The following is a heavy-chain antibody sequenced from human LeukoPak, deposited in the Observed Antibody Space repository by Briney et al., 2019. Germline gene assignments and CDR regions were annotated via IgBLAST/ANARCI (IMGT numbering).Heavy chain of an antibody. CDR3: ARDAYSSSWYGYFQY. Sequence: SETLSLTCTVSGGSISSHYWTWIRQPPGKGLEWIGFIYYTGSTNYNPSLKSRVTISVDTSKNQFSLKLSSVTAADTAVYYCARDAYSSSWYGYFQYWGQGTLVTVSS. CDR2: IYYTGST. J-gene: IGHJ1*01. CDR1: GGSISSHY. V-gene: IGHV4-59*11. D-gene: IGHD6-13*01.